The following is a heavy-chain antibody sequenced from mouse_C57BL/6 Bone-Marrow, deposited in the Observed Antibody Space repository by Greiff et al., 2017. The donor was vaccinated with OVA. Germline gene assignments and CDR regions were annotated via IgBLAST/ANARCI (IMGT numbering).Heavy chain of an antibody. D-gene: IGHD1-1*01. CDR3: ARYGDYYGSSYLDY. CDR1: GYTFTDYY. J-gene: IGHJ2*01. CDR2: INPYNGGT. V-gene: IGHV1-19*01. Sequence: DVQLQESGPVLVKPGASVKMSCKASGYTFTDYYMNWVKQSHGKSLEWIGVINPYNGGTSYNQKFKGKATLTVDKSSSTAYMELNSLTSEDSAVYYCARYGDYYGSSYLDYWGQGTTLTVSS.